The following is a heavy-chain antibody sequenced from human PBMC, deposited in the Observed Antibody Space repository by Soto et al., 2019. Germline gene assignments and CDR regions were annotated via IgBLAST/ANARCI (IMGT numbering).Heavy chain of an antibody. CDR2: FNPYTGGT. V-gene: IGHV1-46*01. CDR1: GYTFTTYY. Sequence: QGQLVQSGAEVKKPGASVKGSCKGSGYTFTTYYIHGMRQAPGRGLEWMGRFNPYTGGTRDAHKFHGRTTITADTSTSTGSMELSRLRSDDTAVYYCANLWGKIGTAFDAWGQGTLVTVSS. CDR3: ANLWGKIGTAFDA. J-gene: IGHJ5*02. D-gene: IGHD1-1*01.